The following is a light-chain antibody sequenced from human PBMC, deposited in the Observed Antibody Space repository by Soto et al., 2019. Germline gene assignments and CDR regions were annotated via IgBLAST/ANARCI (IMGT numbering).Light chain of an antibody. CDR2: GAS. V-gene: IGKV3-20*01. CDR3: QQYGSSSWT. Sequence: EIVLTQSPGTLSVSPGDRVTLSCRASQSVDINLAWYQQRAGQAPRLLVYGASTKATDMPGRFSGSGSGTDFTLTISRLEPEDFAVYYCQQYGSSSWTFGQGTKVDI. CDR1: QSVDIN. J-gene: IGKJ1*01.